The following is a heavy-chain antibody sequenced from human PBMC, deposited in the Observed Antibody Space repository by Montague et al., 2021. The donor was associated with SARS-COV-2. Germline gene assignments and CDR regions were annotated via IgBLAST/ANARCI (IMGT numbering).Heavy chain of an antibody. D-gene: IGHD2-2*02. CDR3: ASITLGYCSSTSCYSDRLAP. Sequence: SETLSLTCAVYGGSFIGYYWSWIRQPPGKGREWMGEINHRGSTNYNPSLKSRGTISLDTSKNQLSLKLSSLTAAEPVVYYCASITLGYCSSTSCYSDRLAPWGQGTLVTVSS. CDR1: GGSFIGYY. J-gene: IGHJ5*02. V-gene: IGHV4-34*01. CDR2: INHRGST.